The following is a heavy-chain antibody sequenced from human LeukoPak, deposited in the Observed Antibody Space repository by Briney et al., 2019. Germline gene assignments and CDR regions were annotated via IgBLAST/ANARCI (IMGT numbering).Heavy chain of an antibody. Sequence: ASVKVSCKASGYTFTNYHMHWVRQAPGQGLEWMGWINPNSGGTNYAQKFQGRVTMTRDTSISTAYMELSRLRSDDTAVYYCARSMGDHGDYWGQGTLVTVSS. V-gene: IGHV1-2*02. D-gene: IGHD2-21*02. CDR1: GYTFTNYH. J-gene: IGHJ4*02. CDR2: INPNSGGT. CDR3: ARSMGDHGDY.